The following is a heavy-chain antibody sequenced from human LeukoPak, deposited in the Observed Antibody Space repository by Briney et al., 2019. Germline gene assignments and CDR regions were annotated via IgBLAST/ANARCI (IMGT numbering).Heavy chain of an antibody. CDR3: TTGHPGNFDY. V-gene: IGHV3-74*01. CDR2: ISDDGRST. CDR1: GFTFSNYW. Sequence: PGRSLRLSCAASGFTFSNYWMHWVRQVPGKGLLWVARISDDGRSTKFADSVKGRFTISRDNAKNTLYLQTNSLRDEDTGVYYCTTGHPGNFDYWGRGTLVTVSS. J-gene: IGHJ4*02.